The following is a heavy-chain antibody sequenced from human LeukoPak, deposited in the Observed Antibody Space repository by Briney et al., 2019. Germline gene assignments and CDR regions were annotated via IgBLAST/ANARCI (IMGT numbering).Heavy chain of an antibody. V-gene: IGHV1-8*01. Sequence: ASVKVSCKASGYTFTSYDINWVRQAPGQGLEWMGWMNPNSGNTGYAQKFQGRVTMTRNTSISTAYMELRSLRSEDTAVYYCARPGGSGWGAYYYYYGMDVWGQGTTVTVSS. CDR1: GYTFTSYD. CDR3: ARPGGSGWGAYYYYYGMDV. J-gene: IGHJ6*02. CDR2: MNPNSGNT. D-gene: IGHD6-19*01.